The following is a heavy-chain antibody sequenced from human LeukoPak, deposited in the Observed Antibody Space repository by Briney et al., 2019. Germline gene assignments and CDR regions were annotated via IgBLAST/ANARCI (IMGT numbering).Heavy chain of an antibody. CDR3: AKPGSQWLVRDWFDP. CDR2: IHWNGGRT. J-gene: IGHJ5*02. CDR1: GFTFDNYG. D-gene: IGHD6-19*01. Sequence: PGGSLRLSCAASGFTFDNYGINWVRQAPGKGLEWVSRIHWNGGRTGYADSVKGRFTISRDNAKNSLYLQMNSLRAEDTAVYYCAKPGSQWLVRDWFDPWGQGTLVTVSS. V-gene: IGHV3-20*04.